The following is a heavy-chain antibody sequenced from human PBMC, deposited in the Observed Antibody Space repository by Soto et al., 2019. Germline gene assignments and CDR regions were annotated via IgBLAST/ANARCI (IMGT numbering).Heavy chain of an antibody. CDR1: GFTFSSYG. CDR3: ARDRSYDILTGYYTSTETDY. Sequence: QVQLVESGGGVVQPGRSLRLSCAASGFTFSSYGMHWVRQAPGKGLEWVAVIWYDGSNKYYADSVKGRFTISRDNSKNTLYLQMNSLRAEDTAVYYCARDRSYDILTGYYTSTETDYWGQGTLVTVSS. D-gene: IGHD3-9*01. V-gene: IGHV3-33*01. J-gene: IGHJ4*02. CDR2: IWYDGSNK.